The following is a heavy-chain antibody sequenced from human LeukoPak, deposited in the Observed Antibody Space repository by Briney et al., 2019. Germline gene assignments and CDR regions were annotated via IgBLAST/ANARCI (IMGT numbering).Heavy chain of an antibody. J-gene: IGHJ4*02. V-gene: IGHV3-30-3*01. CDR1: GFTFSSYA. CDR2: ISYDGSNK. CDR3: ARDGRMGDSDEFDY. Sequence: GRSLRLSCAASGFTFSSYAMHWLRQAPGKGLEWVGVISYDGSNKYYADSVKGRFTISRDNSKNTLYLQMNSLRAEDTAVYYCARDGRMGDSDEFDYWGQGTLVTVSS. D-gene: IGHD3-22*01.